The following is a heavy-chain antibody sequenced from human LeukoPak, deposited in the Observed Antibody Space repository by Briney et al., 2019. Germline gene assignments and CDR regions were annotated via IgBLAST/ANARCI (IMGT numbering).Heavy chain of an antibody. CDR2: FSASGNS. J-gene: IGHJ3*02. CDR3: ARDWRLQPPGSTPFNFGFDI. V-gene: IGHV4-61*10. D-gene: IGHD5-24*01. CDR1: GDSLSSDDYY. Sequence: SETLSLTCTVSGDSLSSDDYYWSWIRQPAGKGLEWIGRFSASGNSNYNPSLKSRLTISVDTSKNQFSLKLSSVTAADTAVYYCARDWRLQPPGSTPFNFGFDIWGQGTMVTVSS.